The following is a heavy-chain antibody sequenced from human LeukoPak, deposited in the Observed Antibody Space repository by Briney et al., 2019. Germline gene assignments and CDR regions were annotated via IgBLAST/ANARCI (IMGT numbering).Heavy chain of an antibody. CDR3: TRRSHDYGAPFDY. J-gene: IGHJ4*02. CDR2: IYYSGST. Sequence: PSETLSLTCTVSGGSISSYYWSWIRQPPGKGLEWIGYIYYSGSTNYNPSLKSRATISADTSKNQFSLKLSSVTAADTAVYYCTRRSHDYGAPFDYWGQGTLVTVSS. V-gene: IGHV4-59*08. CDR1: GGSISSYY. D-gene: IGHD4-17*01.